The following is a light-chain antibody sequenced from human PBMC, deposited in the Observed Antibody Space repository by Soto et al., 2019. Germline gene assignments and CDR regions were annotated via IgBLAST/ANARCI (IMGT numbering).Light chain of an antibody. CDR3: RQSYSVHT. CDR1: QSISTY. J-gene: IGKJ5*01. V-gene: IGKV1-39*01. CDR2: GAS. Sequence: DLQMTQSPSSLSASVGDRVTITCRASQSISTYLKWYQQKPGKAPELLIFGASNLQSGVPSRFSGSGSGTDFTLTISSLQIEDFATYYCRQSYSVHTFGQGTRLEIK.